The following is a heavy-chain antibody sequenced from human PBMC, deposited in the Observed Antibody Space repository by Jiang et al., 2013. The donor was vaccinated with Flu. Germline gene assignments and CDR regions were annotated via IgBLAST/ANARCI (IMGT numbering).Heavy chain of an antibody. CDR3: ARADYGSTTTGPLFDH. D-gene: IGHD3-10*01. V-gene: IGHV4-59*01. J-gene: IGHJ4*02. CDR1: GGSINGYY. Sequence: LLKPSETLSLACSVSGGSINGYYWSWIRQPPGRGLEWIGYIHSSGVTNYNPSLEGRVTILVDKSKNQFSLKVSSVTAADTAVYYCARADYGSTTTGPLFDHWGQGTLVTASS. CDR2: IHSSGVT.